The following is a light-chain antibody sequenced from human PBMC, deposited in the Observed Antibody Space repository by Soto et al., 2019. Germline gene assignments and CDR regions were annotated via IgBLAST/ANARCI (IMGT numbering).Light chain of an antibody. Sequence: DIQMTQSPSTLSASVGDRVTITCRASQSISDSLAWYQQKPGTAQKLLIYEASSLKSGFPSRFSGSRSGTAYARTISGLQADDLSIYFCQHYNGDWSFGMGTQVEVK. V-gene: IGKV1-5*03. CDR3: QHYNGDWS. CDR2: EAS. CDR1: QSISDS. J-gene: IGKJ1*01.